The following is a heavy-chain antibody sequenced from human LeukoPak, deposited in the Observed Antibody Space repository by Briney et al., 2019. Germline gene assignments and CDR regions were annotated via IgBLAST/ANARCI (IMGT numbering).Heavy chain of an antibody. CDR1: GYTFTSYG. J-gene: IGHJ4*02. V-gene: IGHV1-18*01. Sequence: WASVKVSCKASGYTFTSYGISWVRQAPGQGLEWMGWISAYNGNTNYAQKLQGRVTMTTDTSTSTAYMELSSLRSEDTAVYYCAREIAVAEFGYWGQGTLVTVSS. D-gene: IGHD6-19*01. CDR3: AREIAVAEFGY. CDR2: ISAYNGNT.